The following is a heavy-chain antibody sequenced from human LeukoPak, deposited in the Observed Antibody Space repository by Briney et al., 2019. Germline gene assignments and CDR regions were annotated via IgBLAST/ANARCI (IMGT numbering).Heavy chain of an antibody. D-gene: IGHD3-22*01. V-gene: IGHV4-34*09. CDR1: GGSFSGYY. Sequence: SETLSLTCAVYGGSFSGYYWSWIRQPPGKGLEWIGEINHSGSTNYNPSLKSRVTISVDTSKNQFSLKLSSVTAADTAVYYCARGYYDSSGYYGYDYWGQGTLVTVSS. J-gene: IGHJ4*02. CDR3: ARGYYDSSGYYGYDY. CDR2: INHSGST.